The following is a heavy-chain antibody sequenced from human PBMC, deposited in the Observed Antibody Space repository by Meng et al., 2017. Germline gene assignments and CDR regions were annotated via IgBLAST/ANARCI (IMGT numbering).Heavy chain of an antibody. CDR1: GYTFTGYY. D-gene: IGHD3-16*01. V-gene: IGHV1-2*06. CDR2: INPNSGGT. J-gene: IGHJ4*02. CDR3: ARSERYVLGFDY. Sequence: QVQLVQLGGGGKQPGASGKASCKASGYTFTGYYMHWVRQAPGQGLEWMGRINPNSGGTNYAQKFQGRVTMTRDTSISTAYMELSRLRSDDTAVYYCARSERYVLGFDYWGQGTLVTVSS.